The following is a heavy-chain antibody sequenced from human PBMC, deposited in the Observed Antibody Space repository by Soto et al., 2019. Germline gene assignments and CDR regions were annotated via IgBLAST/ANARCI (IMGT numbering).Heavy chain of an antibody. CDR1: GFTFSSYA. V-gene: IGHV3-23*01. CDR3: AKDRKVLLWFGELTAFDP. CDR2: ISGSGGST. J-gene: IGHJ5*02. D-gene: IGHD3-10*01. Sequence: PGGSLRLSCAASGFTFSSYAMSWVRQAPGKGLEWVSAISGSGGSTYYADSVKGRFTISRDNSKNTLYLQMNSLRAEDTAVYYCAKDRKVLLWFGELTAFDPWGQGTLVTVSS.